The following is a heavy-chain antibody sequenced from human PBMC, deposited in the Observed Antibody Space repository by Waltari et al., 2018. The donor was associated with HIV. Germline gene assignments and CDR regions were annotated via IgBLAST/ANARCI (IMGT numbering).Heavy chain of an antibody. Sequence: QVQLQESGPGLVKPSETLSLTCTVSGYSISSGYYWGWIRQPPGKGLEWIGSIYHSGSTYYNPSLKSRVTISVDTSKNQFSLKLSSVTAADTAVYYCARGDTAMEAPYGHFDYWGQGTLVTVSS. V-gene: IGHV4-38-2*02. CDR1: GYSISSGYY. CDR2: IYHSGST. J-gene: IGHJ4*02. D-gene: IGHD5-18*01. CDR3: ARGDTAMEAPYGHFDY.